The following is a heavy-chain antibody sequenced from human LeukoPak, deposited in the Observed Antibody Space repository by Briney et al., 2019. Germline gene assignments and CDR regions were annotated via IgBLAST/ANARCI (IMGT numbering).Heavy chain of an antibody. CDR1: GFTFSSYW. V-gene: IGHV3-7*01. CDR3: ARRPGSSSRYLPYYYMDV. J-gene: IGHJ6*03. Sequence: PGGSLRLSCAASGFTFSSYWMSWVRQAPGKGLEWVANIKQDGSEKYYVDSVKGRFTISRDNAKNSLYLQMNSLRAEDTAVYYCARRPGSSSRYLPYYYMDVWGKGTTVTVSS. CDR2: IKQDGSEK. D-gene: IGHD6-6*01.